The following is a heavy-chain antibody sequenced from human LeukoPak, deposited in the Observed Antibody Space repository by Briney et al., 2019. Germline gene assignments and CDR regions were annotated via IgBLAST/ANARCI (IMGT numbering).Heavy chain of an antibody. CDR2: INLSGNI. CDR1: GVSISSGSYY. D-gene: IGHD2-2*01. Sequence: SETLSLTCSVSGVSISSGSYYWSWIRHPAGKGLEWIGRINLSGNINYNPSLRSRVTMSVDTSKNQFSLKLTSMTAADTAVYYCARLLLPATMGAFDIWGQGTMVTVSS. CDR3: ARLLLPATMGAFDI. V-gene: IGHV4-61*02. J-gene: IGHJ3*02.